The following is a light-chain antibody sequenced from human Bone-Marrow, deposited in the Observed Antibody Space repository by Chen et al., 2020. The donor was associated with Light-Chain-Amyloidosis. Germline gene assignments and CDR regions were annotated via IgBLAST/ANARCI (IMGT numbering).Light chain of an antibody. Sequence: DIVMTQSPDSLAVSLGERATINCRSSQSLLYTSSNKNYLAWYQQKPGQPPKLLIYWASTRESGFPDRFSVSGSGTDFTLSSSSLQAEDGAVYYCQQYYDTPFTFGPGTKVDI. CDR1: QSLLYTSSNKNY. J-gene: IGKJ3*01. CDR3: QQYYDTPFT. CDR2: WAS. V-gene: IGKV4-1*01.